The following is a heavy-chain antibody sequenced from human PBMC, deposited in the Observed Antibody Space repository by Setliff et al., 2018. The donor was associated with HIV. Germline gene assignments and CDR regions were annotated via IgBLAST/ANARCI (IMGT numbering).Heavy chain of an antibody. CDR3: AKILAGRVRRHRGFV. CDR1: GDTLSELS. J-gene: IGHJ4*02. Sequence: GASVKVSCKVSGDTLSELSMHWVRQTLGKGLEWMGGFDPDTDETIYAPRFQDRVTMTEDTSTSTAFMELSSLRSEDTAVYYCAKILAGRVRRHRGFVWGQGTLVTVSS. D-gene: IGHD2-15*01. CDR2: FDPDTDET. V-gene: IGHV1-24*01.